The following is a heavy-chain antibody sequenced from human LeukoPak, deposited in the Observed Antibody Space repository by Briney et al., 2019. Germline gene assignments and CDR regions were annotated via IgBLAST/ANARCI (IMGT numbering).Heavy chain of an antibody. CDR3: ASFHPGNGGGYYYD. J-gene: IGHJ4*02. CDR2: IWYDGSNK. CDR1: GFTFSSYG. Sequence: TGGSLRLSCAASGFTFSSYGMHWVRQAPGKGLEWVAVIWYDGSNKYYADSVKGRFTISRDNSKNTLYLQMNSLRAEDTAVYYCASFHPGNGGGYYYDWGQGTLVTVS. V-gene: IGHV3-33*01. D-gene: IGHD3-22*01.